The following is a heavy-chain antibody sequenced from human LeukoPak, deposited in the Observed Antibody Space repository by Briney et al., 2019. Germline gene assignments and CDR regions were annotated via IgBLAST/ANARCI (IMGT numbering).Heavy chain of an antibody. D-gene: IGHD6-13*01. CDR2: IYYSGST. CDR3: ARDGAIAAAGSWYYGMDV. J-gene: IGHJ6*02. Sequence: SETLSLTCTVSGGSISSYYWSWIRQPPGKGLEGIGYIYYSGSTNYNPSLKSRVTISVDTSKNQFSLKLSSVTAADTAVYYCARDGAIAAAGSWYYGMDVWGQGTTVTVSS. V-gene: IGHV4-59*01. CDR1: GGSISSYY.